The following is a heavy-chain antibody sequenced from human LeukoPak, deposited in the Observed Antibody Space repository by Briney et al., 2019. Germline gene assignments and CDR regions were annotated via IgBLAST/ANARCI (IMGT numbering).Heavy chain of an antibody. J-gene: IGHJ4*02. Sequence: SETLSLTCTVSGDSISSYYWSWVRQPAGKGLEWIGRIYTSGNTNYNPSLKSRVTMSVDTSKNQFSLKLSSVTAADTALYYCARESGSYRYFDYWGQGTLVTVSS. V-gene: IGHV4-4*07. CDR2: IYTSGNT. CDR1: GDSISSYY. CDR3: ARESGSYRYFDY. D-gene: IGHD1-26*01.